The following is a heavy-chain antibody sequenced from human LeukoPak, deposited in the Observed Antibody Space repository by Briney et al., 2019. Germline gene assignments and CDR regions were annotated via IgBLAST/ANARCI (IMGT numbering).Heavy chain of an antibody. V-gene: IGHV3-66*01. J-gene: IGHJ6*02. CDR1: GFTFSSNY. Sequence: GGSLRLSCAASGFTFSSNYMSWVRQAPGKGLEWVSVIYSGGSTYYTDSVKGRFTISRDNSKNTLYLQMNSLRAEDTAVYYCARDLGGYRYGNNYYYGMDVWGQGTTVTVSS. CDR2: IYSGGST. D-gene: IGHD5-18*01. CDR3: ARDLGGYRYGNNYYYGMDV.